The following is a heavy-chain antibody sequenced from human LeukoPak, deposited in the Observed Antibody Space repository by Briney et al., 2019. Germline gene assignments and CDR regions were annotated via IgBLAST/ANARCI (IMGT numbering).Heavy chain of an antibody. CDR1: GFTFDDYG. V-gene: IGHV3-20*01. J-gene: IGHJ4*02. CDR2: INWNGGST. Sequence: GGSLRLSCAASGFTFDDYGLSWVRQAPGKGLEWVSGINWNGGSTGYADSVKGRFTISRDNIKNSLYLQMNSLRAEDTALYHCARVMSLQDYGFVGTFDYWGQGTLVTVSS. D-gene: IGHD4-17*01. CDR3: ARVMSLQDYGFVGTFDY.